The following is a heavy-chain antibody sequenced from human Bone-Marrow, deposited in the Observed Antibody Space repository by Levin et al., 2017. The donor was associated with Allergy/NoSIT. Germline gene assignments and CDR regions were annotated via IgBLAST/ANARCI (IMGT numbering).Heavy chain of an antibody. CDR2: ISYDGSNK. D-gene: IGHD2-2*01. CDR3: ARYQLPYQNDAFDI. J-gene: IGHJ3*02. CDR1: GFTFSSYA. V-gene: IGHV3-30-3*01. Sequence: PGGSLRLSCAASGFTFSSYAMHWVRQAPGKGLEWVAVISYDGSNKYYADSVKGRFTISRDNSKNTLYLQMNSLRAEDTAVYYCARYQLPYQNDAFDIWGQGTMVTVSS.